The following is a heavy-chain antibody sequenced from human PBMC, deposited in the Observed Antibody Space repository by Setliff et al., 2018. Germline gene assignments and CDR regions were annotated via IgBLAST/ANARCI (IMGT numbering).Heavy chain of an antibody. CDR3: ARRETYYNFWSGYYAY. CDR2: INHSGST. CDR1: GYSIRNGYY. Sequence: TLSLTCGVSGYSIRNGYYWSWIRQPPGKGLEWIGEINHSGSTNYNPSLKSRVTISVDTSKNQFSLKLSSVTAADTAVYYCARRETYYNFWSGYYAYWGQGTLVTVSS. V-gene: IGHV4-34*01. D-gene: IGHD3-3*01. J-gene: IGHJ4*02.